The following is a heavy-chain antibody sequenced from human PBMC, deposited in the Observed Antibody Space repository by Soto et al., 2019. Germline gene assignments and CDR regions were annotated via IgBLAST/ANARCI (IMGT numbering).Heavy chain of an antibody. V-gene: IGHV4-31*03. Sequence: TLSHTCPVSARSISSGNNIWGGILQHPGKGLEWLRYIYYRGSSWNNPSLKSRVDISVDTSENQFFLKLKSVTAADTAVYYCARWRQTPLAHFDYWGQGFLVTGSS. J-gene: IGHJ4*02. CDR3: ARWRQTPLAHFDY. D-gene: IGHD6-25*01. CDR1: ARSISSGNNI. CDR2: IYYRGSS.